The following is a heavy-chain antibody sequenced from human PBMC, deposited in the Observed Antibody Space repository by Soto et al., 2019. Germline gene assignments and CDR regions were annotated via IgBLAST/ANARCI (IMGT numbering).Heavy chain of an antibody. Sequence: SVKVSCKASGYTFTSYAMHWVRQAPGQRLEWIGWIVVGSGNTNYAQKFQERVTITRDMSTSTAYMELSSLRSEDTAVYYCAASLGGSYYYYYGMDVWGQGTTVTVSS. J-gene: IGHJ6*02. CDR3: AASLGGSYYYYYGMDV. CDR1: GYTFTSYA. CDR2: IVVGSGNT. D-gene: IGHD3-16*01. V-gene: IGHV1-58*02.